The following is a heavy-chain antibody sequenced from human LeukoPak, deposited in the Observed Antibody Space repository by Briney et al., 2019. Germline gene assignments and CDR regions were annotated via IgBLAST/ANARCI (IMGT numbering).Heavy chain of an antibody. CDR3: ARDPYSSSWAWFDP. Sequence: ASVKDSCKVSGYTLTELSMHWVRQAPGQRLEWMGWINAGNGNTKYSQKFQGRVTITRDTSASTAYMELSSLRSEDTAVYYCARDPYSSSWAWFDPWGQGTLVTVSS. J-gene: IGHJ5*02. D-gene: IGHD6-13*01. CDR1: GYTLTELS. V-gene: IGHV1-3*01. CDR2: INAGNGNT.